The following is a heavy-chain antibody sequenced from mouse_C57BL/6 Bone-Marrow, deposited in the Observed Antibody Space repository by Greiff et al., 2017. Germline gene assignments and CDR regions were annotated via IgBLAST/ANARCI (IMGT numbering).Heavy chain of an antibody. Sequence: EVKLMESGAELVRPGSSVKMSCKTSGYTFTSYGINWVKQRPGQGLEWIGYIYIGNGYTEYNEKFKGKATLTSDTSSSTAYMQLSSLTSEDSAIYFCARGEDYYYGSSAWFAYWGQGTLVTVSA. D-gene: IGHD1-1*01. J-gene: IGHJ3*01. CDR2: IYIGNGYT. V-gene: IGHV1-58*01. CDR3: ARGEDYYYGSSAWFAY. CDR1: GYTFTSYG.